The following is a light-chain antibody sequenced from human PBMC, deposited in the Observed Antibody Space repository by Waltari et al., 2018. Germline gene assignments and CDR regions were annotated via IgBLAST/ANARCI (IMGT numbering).Light chain of an antibody. J-gene: IGKJ2*01. CDR1: QSLTKKY. CDR3: QQYGSSVMYT. V-gene: IGKV3-20*01. Sequence: VLTQSPGPLSLSPGERATLSCRASQSLTKKYLAWYQQKPGQAPRLLIYGASSRAAGIPDRFSGSGSGTDFTLTISRLEPEDFALYYCQQYGSSVMYTFGQGTKVEIK. CDR2: GAS.